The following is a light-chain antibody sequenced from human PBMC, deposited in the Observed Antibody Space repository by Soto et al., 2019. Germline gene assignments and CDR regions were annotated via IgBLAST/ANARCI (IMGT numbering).Light chain of an antibody. CDR1: QTISSW. CDR3: QHYKMYSPWT. CDR2: SAS. J-gene: IGKJ1*01. Sequence: DIQMTQSPSTLSGSVGDRVTITCRASQTISSWLAWYQQKPGKAPKLLIYSASSLQSGVPSRFSGSGSGTDFTLTISSLQPEDFATYYCQHYKMYSPWTFGQGTKVDIK. V-gene: IGKV1-5*01.